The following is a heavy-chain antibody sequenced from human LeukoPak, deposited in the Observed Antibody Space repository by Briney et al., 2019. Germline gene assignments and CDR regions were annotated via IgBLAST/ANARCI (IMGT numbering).Heavy chain of an antibody. CDR2: ISAYNGNT. CDR1: GYTFASYG. J-gene: IGHJ6*03. CDR3: ARAPDSSGWSSYYMEV. D-gene: IGHD6-19*01. V-gene: IGHV1-18*01. Sequence: ASVKVSCKASGYTFASYGISWVRQAPGQGLEWMGWISAYNGNTNYAQKLQGRVTMTTDTSTSTAYMELRSLRSNDTAVYYCARAPDSSGWSSYYMEVWGKGTTVTVSS.